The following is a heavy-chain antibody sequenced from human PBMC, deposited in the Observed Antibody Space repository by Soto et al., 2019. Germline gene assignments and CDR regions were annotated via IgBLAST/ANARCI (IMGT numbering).Heavy chain of an antibody. V-gene: IGHV1-46*01. CDR3: ARVGYCSSTSCYDWFDP. D-gene: IGHD2-2*01. CDR1: GYTFTSYY. J-gene: IGHJ5*02. Sequence: QVQLVQSGAEVKKPGASVKVSCKASGYTFTSYYMHWVRQAPGQGLEWMGIINPSGGSTSYAQKFQDRVTMTRDTSTSTVYMELSSLRSEDTAVYYCARVGYCSSTSCYDWFDPWGQGTLVTVSS. CDR2: INPSGGST.